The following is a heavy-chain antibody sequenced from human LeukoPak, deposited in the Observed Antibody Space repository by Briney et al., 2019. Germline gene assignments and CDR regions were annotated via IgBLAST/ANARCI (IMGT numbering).Heavy chain of an antibody. J-gene: IGHJ4*02. D-gene: IGHD3-10*01. CDR2: IYPDDSHV. V-gene: IGHV5-51*01. CDR3: ARRDRIDGFKASFDL. Sequence: GESLKISCRGFGYTFRTAWIVWVRQTPGKGLEWMGSIYPDDSHVKYSPSFQDQVTISADKSIGAAYLQWGSLKASDSGIYYCARRDRIDGFKASFDLWGQGTLVTVSS. CDR1: GYTFRTAW.